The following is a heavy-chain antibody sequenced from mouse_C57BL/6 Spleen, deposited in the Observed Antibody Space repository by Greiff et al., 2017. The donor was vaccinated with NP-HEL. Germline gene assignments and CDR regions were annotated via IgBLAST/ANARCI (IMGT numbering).Heavy chain of an antibody. J-gene: IGHJ4*01. Sequence: EVQGVESGEGLVKPGGSLKLSCAASGFTFSSYAMSWVRQTPEKRLEWVAYISSGGDYIYYADTVKGRFTISRDNARNTLYLQMSSLKSEDTAMYYCTRGVTYSYYYAMDYWGQGTSVTVSS. V-gene: IGHV5-9-1*02. CDR3: TRGVTYSYYYAMDY. CDR1: GFTFSSYA. CDR2: ISSGGDYI. D-gene: IGHD2-10*01.